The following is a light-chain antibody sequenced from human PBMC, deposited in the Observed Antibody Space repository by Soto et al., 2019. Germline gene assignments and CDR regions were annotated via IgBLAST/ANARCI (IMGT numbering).Light chain of an antibody. V-gene: IGKV3-15*01. Sequence: EIVMTQSPATLSVSPGERATLSCRASQSVSGYLAWYQQKPGQAPRLLIYDTSTRATGIPARFSGSGSGTEFTLTISSLQSEDFAVYYSQQHYSWPWTFGQGTKMEIK. CDR3: QQHYSWPWT. CDR2: DTS. CDR1: QSVSGY. J-gene: IGKJ1*01.